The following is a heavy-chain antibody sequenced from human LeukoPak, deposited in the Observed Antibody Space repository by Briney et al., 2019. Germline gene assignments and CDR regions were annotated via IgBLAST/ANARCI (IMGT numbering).Heavy chain of an antibody. CDR3: ASLNMITFGGVIANFDY. Sequence: SEALSLTCAVSGYSISSGYYWGWIRQPPGRGLEWIGSIYHSGSTYYNPSLKSRVTISVDTSKNQFSLKLSSVTAADTAVYYCASLNMITFGGVIANFDYWGQGTLVTVSS. V-gene: IGHV4-38-2*01. CDR2: IYHSGST. D-gene: IGHD3-16*02. J-gene: IGHJ4*02. CDR1: GYSISSGYY.